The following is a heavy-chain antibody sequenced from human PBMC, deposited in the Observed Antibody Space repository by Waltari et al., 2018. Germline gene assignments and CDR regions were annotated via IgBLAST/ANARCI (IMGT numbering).Heavy chain of an antibody. CDR1: GYTFTSYA. CDR2: INTKTGNP. V-gene: IGHV7-4-1*02. D-gene: IGHD4-4*01. Sequence: QVQLVQSGSELKKPGASVKVSCKASGYTFTSYAVNWVRQAPGQRLEWMGWINTKTGNPTYAQGFTGRFVFSLDPSVSPAYLRISSLKAEDSAVYYCARDPTTVNYYYYYMDVWGKGTTVTVSS. CDR3: ARDPTTVNYYYYYMDV. J-gene: IGHJ6*03.